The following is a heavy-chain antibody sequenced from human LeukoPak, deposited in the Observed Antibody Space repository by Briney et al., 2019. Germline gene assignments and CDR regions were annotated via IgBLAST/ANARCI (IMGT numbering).Heavy chain of an antibody. CDR1: GGSISSSSYY. D-gene: IGHD5-18*01. J-gene: IGHJ6*03. V-gene: IGHV4-61*05. CDR3: ARAGGGYSYADYYYYYYMDV. Sequence: SETLSLTCTVSGGSISSSSYYWGWIRQPPGKGLEWIGYIYYSGSTNYNPSLKSRVTISVDTSKNQFSLKLSSVTAADTAVYYCARAGGGYSYADYYYYYYMDVWGKGTTVTVSS. CDR2: IYYSGST.